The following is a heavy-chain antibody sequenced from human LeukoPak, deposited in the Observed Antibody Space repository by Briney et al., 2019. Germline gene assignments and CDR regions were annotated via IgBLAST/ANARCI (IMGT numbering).Heavy chain of an antibody. CDR2: IIPILGIA. Sequence: AASVKVSCKASGGTFSSYAISWVRQAPGQGLEWMGRIIPILGIANYAQKFQGRVTMTRDTSTSTVYMELSSLRSEDTAVYYCARDNAPGSGYYLLSHWGQGTLVTVSS. J-gene: IGHJ4*02. CDR3: ARDNAPGSGYYLLSH. V-gene: IGHV1-69*04. CDR1: GGTFSSYA. D-gene: IGHD3-22*01.